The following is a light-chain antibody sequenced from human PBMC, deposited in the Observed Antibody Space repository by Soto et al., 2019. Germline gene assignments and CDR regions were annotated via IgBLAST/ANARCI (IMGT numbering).Light chain of an antibody. CDR2: GAS. V-gene: IGKV3-15*01. CDR1: QSVSSK. CDR3: QEYNNWHPVT. J-gene: IGKJ4*01. Sequence: EIVMTQSPATMSVSPGERATLSCRASQSVSSKLAWYQQKPCQAPRLLIYGASTRATGIPARFSGSGSGTEFTLTISSLQSEDFAVYYCQEYNNWHPVTFGGGTKVEIK.